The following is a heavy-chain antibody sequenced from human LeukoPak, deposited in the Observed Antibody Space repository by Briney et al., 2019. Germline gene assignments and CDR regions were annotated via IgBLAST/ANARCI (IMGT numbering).Heavy chain of an antibody. CDR3: ARDKVAAAFDY. CDR2: ISSSSSYI. J-gene: IGHJ4*02. V-gene: IGHV3-21*01. CDR1: GFTFSSYS. D-gene: IGHD6-13*01. Sequence: GGSLRLSCAASGFTFSSYSMNWVRQAPGKGLEWVSSISSSSSYIYYADSVKGRFTISRDNAKNSLYLQMSSLRAEDTAVYYCARDKVAAAFDYWGQGTLVTVSS.